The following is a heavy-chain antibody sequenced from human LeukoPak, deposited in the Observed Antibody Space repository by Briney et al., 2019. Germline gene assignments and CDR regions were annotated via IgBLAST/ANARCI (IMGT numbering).Heavy chain of an antibody. D-gene: IGHD3-16*01. CDR2: IYYSGST. CDR1: GGSISSYY. Sequence: PSETLSLTCTVSGGSISSYYWSWIRQPPGKGLEWIGYIYYSGSTNYNPSLKSRVTISVDTSKNQFSLKLSSVTAADTAVYYCARFGKHRAGCLDYWDQGTLVTVSS. J-gene: IGHJ4*02. CDR3: ARFGKHRAGCLDY. V-gene: IGHV4-59*01.